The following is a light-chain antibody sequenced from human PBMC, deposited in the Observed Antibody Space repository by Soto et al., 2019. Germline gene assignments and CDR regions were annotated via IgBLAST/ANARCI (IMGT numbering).Light chain of an antibody. Sequence: EIVMTQSPATLSLSPGQRATLSCRASQSVSSKLAWYQQRPGQAPRLLIYSASTSATGIPARFSGSGSGTEFTLTISSLQSEDFAVYYCHQYNHWLTWTFGQGTKVDIK. J-gene: IGKJ1*01. CDR1: QSVSSK. CDR2: SAS. CDR3: HQYNHWLTWT. V-gene: IGKV3-15*01.